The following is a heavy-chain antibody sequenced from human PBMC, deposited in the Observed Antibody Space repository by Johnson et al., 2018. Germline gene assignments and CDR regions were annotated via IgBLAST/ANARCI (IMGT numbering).Heavy chain of an antibody. CDR3: AKYGPYDTGGSLGGYFDS. D-gene: IGHD3-22*01. V-gene: IGHV3-9*01. CDR2: ISWKSGSK. CDR1: GFTFDDYA. Sequence: EVQLVESGGGLVQPGRSLRLSCAASGFTFDDYAMHWVRQAPGKGLEWVSGISWKSGSKGYADSVKGRFTISRDNATNSLYLQINSLRTEDTALYYCAKYGPYDTGGSLGGYFDSWGQGTLFTVSS. J-gene: IGHJ4*02.